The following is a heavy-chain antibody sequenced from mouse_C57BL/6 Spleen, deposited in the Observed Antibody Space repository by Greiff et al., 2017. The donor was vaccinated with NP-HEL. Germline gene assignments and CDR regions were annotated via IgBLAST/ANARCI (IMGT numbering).Heavy chain of an antibody. Sequence: EVQVVESEGGLVQPGSSMKLSCTASGFTFSDYYMAWVRQVPEKGLEWVANINYDGSSTYYLDSLKSRFIISRDNAKNILYLQMSSLKSEDTATYYCAREGYLWYFDYWGQGTTLTVSS. V-gene: IGHV5-16*01. CDR2: INYDGSST. D-gene: IGHD1-1*02. CDR1: GFTFSDYY. CDR3: AREGYLWYFDY. J-gene: IGHJ2*01.